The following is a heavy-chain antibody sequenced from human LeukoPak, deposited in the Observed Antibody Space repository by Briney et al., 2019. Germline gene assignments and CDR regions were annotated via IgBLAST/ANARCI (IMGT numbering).Heavy chain of an antibody. J-gene: IGHJ6*03. Sequence: SETLSLTCTVSGGSISSYYWSWIRQPAGKGLEWIGRIYTSGSTNYNPSLKSRVTMSVDTSKNQFSLKLSSVPAADTAVYYCARDAFDPYYDFWSGYRSMDVWGKGTTVTVSS. D-gene: IGHD3-3*01. V-gene: IGHV4-4*07. CDR3: ARDAFDPYYDFWSGYRSMDV. CDR2: IYTSGST. CDR1: GGSISSYY.